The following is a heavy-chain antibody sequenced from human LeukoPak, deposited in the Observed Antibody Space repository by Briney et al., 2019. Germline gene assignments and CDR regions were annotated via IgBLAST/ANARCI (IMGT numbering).Heavy chain of an antibody. Sequence: SETLSLTCTVSGGSISSSSYYWGWIRQPPGKGLEWIGSIYYSGSTYYNPSLKSRVTISVDTSKNQFSLKLSSVPAADTAVYYCARGGRAGYNPWGQGTLVTVSS. CDR1: GGSISSSSYY. J-gene: IGHJ5*02. CDR2: IYYSGST. V-gene: IGHV4-39*07. D-gene: IGHD5-24*01. CDR3: ARGGRAGYNP.